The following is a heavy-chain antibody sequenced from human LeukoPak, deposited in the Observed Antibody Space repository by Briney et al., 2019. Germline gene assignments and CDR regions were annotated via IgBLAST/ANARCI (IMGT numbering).Heavy chain of an antibody. V-gene: IGHV3-21*01. J-gene: IGHJ6*03. CDR3: TKDPYSGNYGDYYYYYMDV. D-gene: IGHD1-26*01. CDR2: ITSSSTYI. CDR1: GFTFSNYN. Sequence: GGSLRLSCAASGFTFSNYNRNWVRQAPGEGLEWVASITSSSTYIYYAVSVKRRFTISRDNAKNSLYLQMNSLRAEDTAKYYCTKDPYSGNYGDYYYYYMDVWSKGPTVTISS.